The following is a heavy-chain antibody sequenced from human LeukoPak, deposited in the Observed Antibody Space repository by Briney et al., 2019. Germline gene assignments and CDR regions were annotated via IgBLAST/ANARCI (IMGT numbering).Heavy chain of an antibody. CDR3: ARELDYYDSSGYYYVRWFDP. J-gene: IGHJ5*02. CDR2: IYTSGST. Sequence: SETLSLTCTVSGGSISSSSYYWTWIRQPAGRGLEWIGRIYTSGSTNYNPSLKSRVTISVDTSNNQFSLRLSSVTAADTAVYYCARELDYYDSSGYYYVRWFDPWGQGTLVTVSS. D-gene: IGHD3-22*01. V-gene: IGHV4-61*02. CDR1: GGSISSSSYY.